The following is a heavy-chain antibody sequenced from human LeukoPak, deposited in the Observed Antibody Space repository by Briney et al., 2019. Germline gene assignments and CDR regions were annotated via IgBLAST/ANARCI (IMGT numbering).Heavy chain of an antibody. Sequence: GGSLRLSCAASGFTFSNYEMNWVRQAPGKGLEWVSYISSSGRIIYYADSVKGRFTISRDNAKNSLYLQMNSLRAEDTAVYYCARAPYGSGSYYFGDYYYYMDVWGKGTTVTISS. CDR1: GFTFSNYE. V-gene: IGHV3-48*03. D-gene: IGHD3-10*01. CDR2: ISSSGRII. J-gene: IGHJ6*03. CDR3: ARAPYGSGSYYFGDYYYYMDV.